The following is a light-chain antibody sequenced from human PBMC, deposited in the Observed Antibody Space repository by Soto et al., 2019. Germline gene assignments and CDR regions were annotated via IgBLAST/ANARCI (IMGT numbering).Light chain of an antibody. CDR2: EVS. V-gene: IGLV2-14*01. CDR1: ISDVGNYKY. CDR3: FSYTRSGTDS. Sequence: SAFTPPSAVRGSTGPSPPISCSGTISDVGNYKYVSWYQQHPGKAPKLMIYEVSNRPSGVSNRFSGYKSGHTASLTISGRQAEDETDYCWFSYTRSGTDSFGTGPKVTV. J-gene: IGLJ1*01.